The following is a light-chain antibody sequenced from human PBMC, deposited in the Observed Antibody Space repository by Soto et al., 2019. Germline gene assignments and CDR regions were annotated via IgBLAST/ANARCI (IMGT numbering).Light chain of an antibody. Sequence: DIKMTPPPSSLSAYVGDRVIITCRASQSVRSDLNWYQQKAGKPPNLLIFDASSLQSGVPSRFSGSGSGTHFTLTISNLQPEDFATYYCQHIYSIPITFGQGTRLEIK. V-gene: IGKV1-39*01. CDR1: QSVRSD. CDR2: DAS. J-gene: IGKJ5*01. CDR3: QHIYSIPIT.